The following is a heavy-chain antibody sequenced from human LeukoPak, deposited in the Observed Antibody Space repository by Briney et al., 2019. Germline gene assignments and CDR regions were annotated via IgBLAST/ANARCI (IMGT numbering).Heavy chain of an antibody. CDR2: IYPGDFDI. CDR3: ARRRSCSGGSCYEDFDY. V-gene: IGHV5-51*01. J-gene: IGHJ4*02. Sequence: GESLKISCKGSGYSFTSYWVGWVRRMPGKGLEWMGIIYPGDFDIRYSPSFRGQVTISADKSISTAYLQWNSLKASDTAMYYCARRRSCSGGSCYEDFDYWGQGTLVTVSS. CDR1: GYSFTSYW. D-gene: IGHD2-15*01.